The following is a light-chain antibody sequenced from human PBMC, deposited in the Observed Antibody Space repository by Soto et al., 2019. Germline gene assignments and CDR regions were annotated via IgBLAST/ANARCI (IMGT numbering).Light chain of an antibody. CDR1: QVINNW. CDR3: QQANSFPFT. J-gene: IGKJ3*01. V-gene: IGKV1-12*02. Sequence: DIQMTQSPSSVSASVGDRVTITCRASQVINNWLAWYQQKPGKAPNLLIYAASTLQTGVPSRFSGCGSGTDFTLTISSLQPEDFATHYCQQANSFPFTFGPGTKVDIK. CDR2: AAS.